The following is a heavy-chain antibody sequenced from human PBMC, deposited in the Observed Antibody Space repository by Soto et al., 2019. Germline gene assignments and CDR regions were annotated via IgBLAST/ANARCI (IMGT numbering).Heavy chain of an antibody. Sequence: GESLKISCKGSGYSFTSYWISWVRQMPGKGLEWMGRIDPSDSYTNYSPSFQGHVTISADKSISTAYLQWSSLKASDTAMYYCARAFNSGYCYSAFDIWGQGTMVTVS. CDR2: IDPSDSYT. D-gene: IGHD3-22*01. J-gene: IGHJ3*02. CDR3: ARAFNSGYCYSAFDI. CDR1: GYSFTSYW. V-gene: IGHV5-10-1*01.